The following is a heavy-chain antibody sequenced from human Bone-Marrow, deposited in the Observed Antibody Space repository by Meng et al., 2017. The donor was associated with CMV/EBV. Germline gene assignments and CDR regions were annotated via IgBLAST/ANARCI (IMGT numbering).Heavy chain of an antibody. CDR2: IDWDDDK. V-gene: IGHV2-70D*14. D-gene: IGHD3-3*01. CDR3: ARIGPDTIPV. J-gene: IGHJ6*02. Sequence: SGPTLVKLTQTLTLICTFSGFSLSTSGMRVSWIRQPPGKALEWLARIDWDDDKFYSTSLKTRLTISKDTSKNQVVLTMTNMDPVDTATYYCARIGPDTIPVWGQGTTVTVSS. CDR1: GFSLSTSGMR.